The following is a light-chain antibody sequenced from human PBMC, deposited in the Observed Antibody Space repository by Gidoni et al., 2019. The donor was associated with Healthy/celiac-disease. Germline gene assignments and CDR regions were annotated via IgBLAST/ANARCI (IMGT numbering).Light chain of an antibody. CDR1: QSIRSW. J-gene: IGKJ4*01. V-gene: IGKV1-5*03. CDR2: KAS. CDR3: QQYNSYSLT. Sequence: DIQMTQPPSTLSASVGDRVTITCRASQSIRSWLAWYQPKPGKAPKLLIYKASSLESGVPSRFSGRGSGTEFTLTISSLLPDDFATYYCQQYNSYSLTFGGGTKVEIK.